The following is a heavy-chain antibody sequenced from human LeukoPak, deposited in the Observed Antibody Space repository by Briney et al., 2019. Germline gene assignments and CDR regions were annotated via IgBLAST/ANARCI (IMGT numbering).Heavy chain of an antibody. J-gene: IGHJ6*02. CDR2: IYYSGST. CDR1: GGSISSGGYY. Sequence: PSETLSLTRTVSGGSISSGGYYWSWIRQHPGKGLEWIGYIYYSGSTYYNPSLKSRVTISVDTSKNQFSLKLSSVTAADTAVYYCASGLYGSGSYYRQGPYYYYYGMDVWGQGTTVTVSS. CDR3: ASGLYGSGSYYRQGPYYYYYGMDV. V-gene: IGHV4-31*03. D-gene: IGHD3-10*01.